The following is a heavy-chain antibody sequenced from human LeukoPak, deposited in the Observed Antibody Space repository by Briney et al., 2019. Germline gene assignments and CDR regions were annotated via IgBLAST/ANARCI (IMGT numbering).Heavy chain of an antibody. J-gene: IGHJ4*02. CDR1: GGSFSGYY. CDR2: INHSGST. V-gene: IGHV4-34*01. D-gene: IGHD6-6*01. CDR3: ARGLGSSSSGGFDY. Sequence: SETLSLTCAVYGGSFSGYYWRWIRQPPGKGLEWIGEINHSGSTNYHPSLRSRGTISVDTSKNQFSLKLSSVTAADTAVYYCARGLGSSSSGGFDYWGQGTLVTVSS.